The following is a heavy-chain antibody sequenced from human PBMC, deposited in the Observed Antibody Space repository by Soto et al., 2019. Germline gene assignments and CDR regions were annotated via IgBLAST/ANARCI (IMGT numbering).Heavy chain of an antibody. J-gene: IGHJ4*02. CDR3: ARPDNYDILTGYHY. Sequence: QLQLQESGPGLVKPSETLSLTCTVSGGSISSSSYYWGWIRQPPGKGLEWIGSIYYSGSTYYNPSLKSRVTISVDTSKNQFSLKLSSVTAADTAVYYCARPDNYDILTGYHYWGQGTLVTVSS. V-gene: IGHV4-39*01. CDR2: IYYSGST. D-gene: IGHD3-9*01. CDR1: GGSISSSSYY.